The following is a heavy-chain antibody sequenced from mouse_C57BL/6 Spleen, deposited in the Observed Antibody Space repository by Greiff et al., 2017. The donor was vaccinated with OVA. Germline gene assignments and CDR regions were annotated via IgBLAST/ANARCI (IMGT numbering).Heavy chain of an antibody. Sequence: VQLKESGPELVKPGASVKIPCKASGYTFTDYNMDWVKQSHGKSLEWIGDINPNNGGTIYNQKFKGKATLTVDKSSSTAYMELRSLTSEDTAVYYCARSGLRRNYYAMDYWSQGTSVTVSS. V-gene: IGHV1-18*01. CDR3: ARSGLRRNYYAMDY. J-gene: IGHJ4*01. CDR2: INPNNGGT. D-gene: IGHD2-4*01. CDR1: GYTFTDYN.